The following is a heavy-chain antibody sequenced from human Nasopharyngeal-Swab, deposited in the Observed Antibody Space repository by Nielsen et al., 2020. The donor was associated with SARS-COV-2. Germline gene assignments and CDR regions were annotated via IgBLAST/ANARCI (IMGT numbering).Heavy chain of an antibody. CDR2: INAGNGNT. Sequence: WVRQAPGQRLEWMGWINAGNGNTKYSQKFQGRVTITRDTSASIAYMELSSLRSEDTAVYYCARGSGYYTYYYMDVWGKGTTVTVSS. CDR3: ARGSGYYTYYYMDV. D-gene: IGHD3-3*01. J-gene: IGHJ6*03. V-gene: IGHV1-3*01.